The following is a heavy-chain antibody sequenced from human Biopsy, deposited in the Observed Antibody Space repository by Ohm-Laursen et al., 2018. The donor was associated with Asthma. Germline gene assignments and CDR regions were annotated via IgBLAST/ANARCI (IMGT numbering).Heavy chain of an antibody. CDR1: GFVFSQCG. CDR3: ARESGQDSGGTGAFDR. V-gene: IGHV3-30*03. CDR2: ISSDGHNK. D-gene: IGHD4-23*01. J-gene: IGHJ3*02. Sequence: SLRLSCSASGFVFSQCGMHWVRQGPGKGLEWVALISSDGHNKYYKDSVKGRFTISRDNSELRLYLEINSLRVEDSAVYYCARESGQDSGGTGAFDRWGQGIMVAVSS.